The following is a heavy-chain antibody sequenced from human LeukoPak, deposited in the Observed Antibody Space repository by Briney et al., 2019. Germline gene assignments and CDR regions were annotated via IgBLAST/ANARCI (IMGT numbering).Heavy chain of an antibody. CDR2: ISYDGSNK. CDR1: GFTFSSYG. J-gene: IGHJ6*04. Sequence: GGSLRLSCAASGFTFSSYGMHWVRQAPGKGLEWVAVISYDGSNKYYADSVKGRFTISRDNSKNTLYLQMNSLRAEDTAVYYCAKDMRSIVVMGMGQMDVWGKGTTVTVSS. V-gene: IGHV3-30*18. D-gene: IGHD2-8*01. CDR3: AKDMRSIVVMGMGQMDV.